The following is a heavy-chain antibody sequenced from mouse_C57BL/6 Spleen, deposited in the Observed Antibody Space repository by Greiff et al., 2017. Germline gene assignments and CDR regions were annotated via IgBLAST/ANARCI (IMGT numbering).Heavy chain of an antibody. D-gene: IGHD2-4*01. CDR3: ASLYYDYEFAY. J-gene: IGHJ3*01. V-gene: IGHV2-2*01. CDR1: GFSLTSYG. CDR2: IWSGGST. Sequence: VKVVESGPGLVQPSQSLSITCTVSGFSLTSYGVHWVRQSPGKGLEWLGVIWSGGSTDYNAAFISRLSISKDNSKSQVFFKMNSLQADDTAIYYCASLYYDYEFAYWGQGTLVTVSA.